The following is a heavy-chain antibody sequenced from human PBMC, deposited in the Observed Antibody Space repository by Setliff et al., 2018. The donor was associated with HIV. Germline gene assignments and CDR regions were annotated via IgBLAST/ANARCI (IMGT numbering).Heavy chain of an antibody. Sequence: SETLSLTCTVAGGSVSSSDYYWGWIRQPPGKGLEWSVSIYYTGRSFHNPSLKSRITISVDTSKNQFSLKLSSVTAADAAVYYCARTPSYSSSSSYYYSSMDVWGQGTTVTVSS. J-gene: IGHJ6*02. D-gene: IGHD6-6*01. CDR1: GGSVSSSDYY. CDR2: IYYTGRS. V-gene: IGHV4-39*01. CDR3: ARTPSYSSSSSYYYSSMDV.